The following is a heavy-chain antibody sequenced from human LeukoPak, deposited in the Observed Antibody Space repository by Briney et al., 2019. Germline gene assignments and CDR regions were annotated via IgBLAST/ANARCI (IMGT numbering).Heavy chain of an antibody. Sequence: KPSETLSLTCTVSGGSISSYYWSWVRQPPGKGLEWIGYIYYSGSTNYNPSLKSRVTISVDTSKNHFSLKLSSVTAADTAVYYCARHLSYGDSNFFDYWGQGTLVTVSS. CDR1: GGSISSYY. CDR2: IYYSGST. CDR3: ARHLSYGDSNFFDY. J-gene: IGHJ4*02. V-gene: IGHV4-59*08. D-gene: IGHD4-17*01.